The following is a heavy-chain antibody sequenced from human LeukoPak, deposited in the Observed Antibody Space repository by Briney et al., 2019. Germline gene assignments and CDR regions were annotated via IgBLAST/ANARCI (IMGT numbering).Heavy chain of an antibody. CDR3: ARTVPGYPDDYFDY. CDR2: MNQDGSAI. J-gene: IGHJ4*02. D-gene: IGHD6-19*01. Sequence: GGSLRLSCAASGFTFSRHWMSWVRQAPGEGLERVAHMNQDGSAIYYVDSVKGRFTISRDNAKNSLYLQMNGLTVADTAVYYCARTVPGYPDDYFDYWGQGTLVTVSS. V-gene: IGHV3-7*01. CDR1: GFTFSRHW.